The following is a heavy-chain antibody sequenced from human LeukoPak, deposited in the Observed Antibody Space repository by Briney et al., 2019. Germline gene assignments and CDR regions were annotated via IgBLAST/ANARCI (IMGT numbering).Heavy chain of an antibody. D-gene: IGHD5-24*01. CDR1: SGSISSYY. J-gene: IGHJ4*02. CDR3: ARAGVGWLQSMGPFDY. Sequence: SETLSLTCTVSSGSISSYYWNWIRQPPGKGLEWLGYIYYSGSTKYNPSLKSRVTISVDTSKNQFSLYLSSVTAADTAVYYCARAGVGWLQSMGPFDYWGQGTLVTVSS. V-gene: IGHV4-59*01. CDR2: IYYSGST.